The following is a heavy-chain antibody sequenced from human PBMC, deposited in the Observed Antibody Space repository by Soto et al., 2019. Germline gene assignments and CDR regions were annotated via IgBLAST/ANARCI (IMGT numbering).Heavy chain of an antibody. CDR2: INHSGST. Sequence: PSETLSLTCAVYGGSFSGYYWSWIRQPPGKGLEWIGEINHSGSTNYNPSLKSRVTISVDTSKNQFSLKLSSVTAADTAVYYCARGSSSSWYRDFDYWGQGTLVTVSS. V-gene: IGHV4-34*01. D-gene: IGHD6-13*01. CDR1: GGSFSGYY. J-gene: IGHJ4*02. CDR3: ARGSSSSWYRDFDY.